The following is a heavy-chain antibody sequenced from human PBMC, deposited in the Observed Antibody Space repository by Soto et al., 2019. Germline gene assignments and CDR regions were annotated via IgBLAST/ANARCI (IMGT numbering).Heavy chain of an antibody. Sequence: GGSLRLSXAASGFTFSSYSMNWVRQAPGKGLEWVSSISSSSSYIYYADSVKGRFTISRDNAKNSLYLQMNSLRAEDTAVYYCARDYHDFWSGYSHYYYYYGMDVWGQGTTVTVSS. CDR2: ISSSSSYI. CDR3: ARDYHDFWSGYSHYYYYYGMDV. CDR1: GFTFSSYS. J-gene: IGHJ6*02. D-gene: IGHD3-3*01. V-gene: IGHV3-21*01.